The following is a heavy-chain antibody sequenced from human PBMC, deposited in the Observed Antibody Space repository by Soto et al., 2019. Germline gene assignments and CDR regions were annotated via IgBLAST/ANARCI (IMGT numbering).Heavy chain of an antibody. J-gene: IGHJ6*02. CDR2: ISSSSSTI. D-gene: IGHD3-3*01. CDR1: GFPFSSYS. CDR3: AREARITIFGVVRVYYYYGMDV. V-gene: IGHV3-48*02. Sequence: GGSLRLSCAASGFPFSSYSMNWVRQAPGKGLEWVSYISSSSSTIYYADSVKGRFTISRDNAKNSLYLQMNSLRDEDTAVYYCAREARITIFGVVRVYYYYGMDVWGQGTTVTVSS.